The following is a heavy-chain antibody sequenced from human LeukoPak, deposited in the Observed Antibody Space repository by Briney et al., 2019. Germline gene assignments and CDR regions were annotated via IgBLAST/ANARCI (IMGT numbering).Heavy chain of an antibody. V-gene: IGHV3-21*01. CDR2: ISSTSYYI. CDR3: AIDSDSSEDY. D-gene: IGHD3-22*01. Sequence: GGSLRLSCAASGFSLSSYEMNWVRQAPGKGLEWVSSISSTSYYIYYADSVKGRFTISRDNAKNSLYLQMNSLRAEDTAVYYCAIDSDSSEDYWGRGTLVTVSS. CDR1: GFSLSSYE. J-gene: IGHJ4*02.